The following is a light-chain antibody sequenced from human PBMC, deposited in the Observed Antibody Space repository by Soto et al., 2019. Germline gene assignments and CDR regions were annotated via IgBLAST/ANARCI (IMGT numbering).Light chain of an antibody. CDR3: QSYDSRSVV. CDR1: SSNIGAGYD. J-gene: IGLJ2*01. Sequence: QSVLTQPHSVSGAPGQRVTISCTGNSSNIGAGYDVHWSQQLPGTAPKLLIYGNINRPSGVPDRFSGSKSGTSASLAITGLQAEDEADFYCQSYDSRSVVFGGRTQLTVL. CDR2: GNI. V-gene: IGLV1-40*01.